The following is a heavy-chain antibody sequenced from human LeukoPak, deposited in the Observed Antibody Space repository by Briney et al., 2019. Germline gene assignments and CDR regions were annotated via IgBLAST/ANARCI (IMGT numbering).Heavy chain of an antibody. CDR2: INYSGST. CDR3: ARAHNWKYGSFDF. V-gene: IGHV4-39*01. CDR1: GGSISNSFFY. J-gene: IGHJ4*02. Sequence: PSETLSLTCTVSGGSISNSFFYWGWIRQPPGKGLEWIGSINYSGSTYYNPSLKSRVTISVDTSKNQFSLRLSSVTAADTAVYYCARAHNWKYGSFDFWGQGTLVTVSS. D-gene: IGHD1-7*01.